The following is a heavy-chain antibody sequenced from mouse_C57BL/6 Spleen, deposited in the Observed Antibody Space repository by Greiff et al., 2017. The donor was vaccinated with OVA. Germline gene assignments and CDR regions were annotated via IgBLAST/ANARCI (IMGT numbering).Heavy chain of an antibody. CDR2: INPNNGGT. CDR3: ARGYYLYYAMDY. J-gene: IGHJ4*01. Sequence: EVKLQESGPELVKPGASVKMSCKASGYTFTDYNMHWVKQSHGKSLEWIGYINPNNGGTSYNQKFKGKATLTVNKSSSTAYMELRSLTSEDSAVYYCARGYYLYYAMDYWGQGTSVTVSS. V-gene: IGHV1-22*01. CDR1: GYTFTDYN. D-gene: IGHD5-5*01.